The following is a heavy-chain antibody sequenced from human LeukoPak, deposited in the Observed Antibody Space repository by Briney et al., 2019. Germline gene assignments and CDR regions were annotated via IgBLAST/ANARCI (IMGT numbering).Heavy chain of an antibody. CDR1: GYTFTGYY. CDR2: IIPNSGGT. Sequence: ASVKVSCKASGYTFTGYYMHWVRQAPGQGLEWMGWIIPNSGGTNYAQKFQGRVTMTRDTSISTAYMELSRLRSDDTAVYYCARVVVYDFWSGYSRYYAFDIWGQGTMVTVSS. CDR3: ARVVVYDFWSGYSRYYAFDI. V-gene: IGHV1-2*02. J-gene: IGHJ3*02. D-gene: IGHD3-3*01.